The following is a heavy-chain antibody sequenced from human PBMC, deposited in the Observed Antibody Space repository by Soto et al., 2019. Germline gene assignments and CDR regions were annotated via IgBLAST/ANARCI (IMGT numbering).Heavy chain of an antibody. J-gene: IGHJ6*03. V-gene: IGHV4-34*01. CDR1: GGSFSGYY. D-gene: IGHD4-17*01. CDR2: INHSGST. CDR3: ARPIYGDYDYDMDV. Sequence: SETLSLTCAVYGGSFSGYYWSWIRQPPGKGLEWIGEINHSGSTNYNPSLKSRVTISVDTSKNQFSLKLSSVTAADAAVYYCARPIYGDYDYDMDVWGKGTTVT.